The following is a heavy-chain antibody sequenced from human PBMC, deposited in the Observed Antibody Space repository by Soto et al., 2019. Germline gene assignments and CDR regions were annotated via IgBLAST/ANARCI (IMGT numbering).Heavy chain of an antibody. Sequence: EVQLLESGGGLVQPGGSLSLSCAASGFTFSSYAMSWVRQAPGKGLEWVSAISGSGGSTYYADSVKSRFTISRDNSKNTLYLQMNSLRAEDTAVYYCAKPSIAARPLFNNYLGQGTLVTVSS. D-gene: IGHD6-6*01. CDR1: GFTFSSYA. CDR2: ISGSGGST. CDR3: AKPSIAARPLFNNY. V-gene: IGHV3-23*01. J-gene: IGHJ4*02.